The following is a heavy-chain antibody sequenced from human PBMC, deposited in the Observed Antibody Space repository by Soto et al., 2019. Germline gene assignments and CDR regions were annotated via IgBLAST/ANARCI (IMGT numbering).Heavy chain of an antibody. Sequence: GGSLRLSCAASGFTFSSYAMSWVRQAPGKGLEWVSAISGSGGSTYYADSVKGRFTISRDNSKNTLYLQMNSLRAEDTAVYYCAKTDRDYGDYRYYYYGMDVWGQGTTVTVS. CDR1: GFTFSSYA. CDR3: AKTDRDYGDYRYYYYGMDV. V-gene: IGHV3-23*01. D-gene: IGHD4-17*01. J-gene: IGHJ6*02. CDR2: ISGSGGST.